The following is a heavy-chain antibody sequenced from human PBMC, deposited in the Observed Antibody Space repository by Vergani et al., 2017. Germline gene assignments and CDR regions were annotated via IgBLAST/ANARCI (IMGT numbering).Heavy chain of an antibody. CDR2: INPTSGGT. CDR3: ARDRGVYYFDY. J-gene: IGHJ4*02. CDR1: GYTFTGYY. Sequence: QVQLVQSGAEVKKPGASVKVSCKASGYTFTGYYMHWVRQAPGQGLEWMGWINPTSGGTNYAQKFQGWVTMTRDTSISTAYMGLSRLRSDDTAVYYCARDRGVYYFDYWGQGTLVTVSS. D-gene: IGHD3-10*01. V-gene: IGHV1-2*04.